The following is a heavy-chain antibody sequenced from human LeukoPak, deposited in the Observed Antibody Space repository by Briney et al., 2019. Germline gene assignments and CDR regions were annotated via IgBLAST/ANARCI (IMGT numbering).Heavy chain of an antibody. Sequence: EASVKVSCKASGYTFTGYYMHWVRQAPGQGLEWMGWINPNSGGTNYAQKFQGRVTMTRDTSISTAYMELSRLRSDDTAVYYCARSDIVVVVAATFGAFDIWGQGTMVTVSS. CDR3: ARSDIVVVVAATFGAFDI. V-gene: IGHV1-2*02. CDR1: GYTFTGYY. D-gene: IGHD2-15*01. CDR2: INPNSGGT. J-gene: IGHJ3*02.